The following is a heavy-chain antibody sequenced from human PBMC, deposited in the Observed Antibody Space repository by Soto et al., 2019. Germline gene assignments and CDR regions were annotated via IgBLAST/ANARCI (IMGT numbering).Heavy chain of an antibody. CDR3: ARSPNDYGDYVWWFDP. CDR2: IYHSGST. Sequence: SETLSLTCAVSGGSISSCGYSWSWIRQPPGKGLEWIGYIYHSGSTYYNPSLKSRVTISVDRYKNQFSLKLSSVTAADTAVYYCARSPNDYGDYVWWFDPWGQGTLVTVSS. V-gene: IGHV4-30-2*01. J-gene: IGHJ5*02. D-gene: IGHD4-17*01. CDR1: GGSISSCGYS.